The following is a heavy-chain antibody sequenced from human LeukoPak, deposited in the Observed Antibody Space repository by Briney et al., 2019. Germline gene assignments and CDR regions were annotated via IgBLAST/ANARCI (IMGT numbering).Heavy chain of an antibody. J-gene: IGHJ4*02. V-gene: IGHV3-9*01. CDR3: AKDIIYYDSSGLFDY. Sequence: GGSLRLSCAASGFTFDDYAMHWVRQAPGKGLEWVSGISWNSGSIGYADSVKGRFTISRDNAKNSLYLQMNSLRAEDTALYYCAKDIIYYDSSGLFDYWGQGTLVTVSS. CDR1: GFTFDDYA. D-gene: IGHD3-22*01. CDR2: ISWNSGSI.